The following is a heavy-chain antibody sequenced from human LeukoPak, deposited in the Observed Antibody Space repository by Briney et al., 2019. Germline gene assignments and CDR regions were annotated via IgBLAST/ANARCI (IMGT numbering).Heavy chain of an antibody. CDR1: GFSLSSYW. CDR2: INNDGINT. D-gene: IGHD2-15*01. V-gene: IGHV3-74*01. J-gene: IGHJ4*02. Sequence: GGSLRLSCAASGFSLSSYWMHWVRQAPGKGLVWVSRINNDGINTNYADSVKGRFTISKDNAKNTLYLQMNSLRAEDTAVYYCASDKGYSSDYWGQGTLVTVSS. CDR3: ASDKGYSSDY.